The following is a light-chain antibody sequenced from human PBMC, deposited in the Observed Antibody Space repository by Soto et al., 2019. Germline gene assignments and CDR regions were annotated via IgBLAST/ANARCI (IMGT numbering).Light chain of an antibody. Sequence: QSALTQPRSVSGSPGQSVTISCIGTSSDVGGYNYVSWYQQHPGKAPKLMIYDVSKWPSGVPDRFSGSKSGNTASLTISGLQAEDEADDYCCLYAGNSLWVFGGGTKLTVL. CDR1: SSDVGGYNY. V-gene: IGLV2-11*01. CDR2: DVS. CDR3: CLYAGNSLWV. J-gene: IGLJ3*02.